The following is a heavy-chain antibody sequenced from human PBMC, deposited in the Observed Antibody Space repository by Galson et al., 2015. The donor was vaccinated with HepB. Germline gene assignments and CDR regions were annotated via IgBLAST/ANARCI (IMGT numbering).Heavy chain of an antibody. V-gene: IGHV3-64D*06. CDR2: ISSNGGST. CDR1: GLSFSSYA. D-gene: IGHD6-13*01. CDR3: AKSEPPSGSWYGRDY. Sequence: PLLLCAASGLSFSSYAIHWGRHAPGKGLEYVSAISSNGGSTYYADSVKGRFTISRDNSKNTLYLQMSSLRAEDTAVYYCAKSEPPSGSWYGRDYWGQGTLVTVSS. J-gene: IGHJ4*02.